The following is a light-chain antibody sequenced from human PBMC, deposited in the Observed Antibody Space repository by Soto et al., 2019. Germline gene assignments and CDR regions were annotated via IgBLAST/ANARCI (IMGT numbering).Light chain of an antibody. CDR3: QSYDSSLSGSVV. J-gene: IGLJ2*01. Sequence: QSVLTQPASVSGSPGQSITISCTGTSSDVGYYNYVSWYQQHPGKAPKLLIYEVSNRPSGVSDRFSGSKSGNTASLTISGLQAEDEADYYCQSYDSSLSGSVVFGGGTKVTVL. CDR1: SSDVGYYNY. V-gene: IGLV2-14*01. CDR2: EVS.